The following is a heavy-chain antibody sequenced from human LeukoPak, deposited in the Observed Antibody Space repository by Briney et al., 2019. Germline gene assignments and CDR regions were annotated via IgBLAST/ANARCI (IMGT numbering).Heavy chain of an antibody. Sequence: SETLSLTCAVYGGSFSGYYWSWIRQPPGKGLEWIGEINHSGSTYYNPSLKSRVTISVDTSKNQFSLKLSSVTAADTAVYYCARDEGGFEAFDIWGQGTMVTVSS. J-gene: IGHJ3*02. CDR3: ARDEGGFEAFDI. CDR2: INHSGST. D-gene: IGHD1-26*01. CDR1: GGSFSGYY. V-gene: IGHV4-34*01.